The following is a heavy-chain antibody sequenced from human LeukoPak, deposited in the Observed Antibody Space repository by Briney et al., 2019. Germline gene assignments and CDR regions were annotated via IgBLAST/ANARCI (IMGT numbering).Heavy chain of an antibody. CDR2: ITGSGGNT. CDR1: GFTFSNYG. D-gene: IGHD5-24*01. Sequence: GGSLRLSCAASGFTFSNYGMNWVRQAPGKGLEWVSGITGSGGNTYYADSVKGRFTISRDNSKNTLYLQMNSLRAEDTAVYYCARDRDGFDYWGQGTLVTVSS. V-gene: IGHV3-23*01. J-gene: IGHJ4*02. CDR3: ARDRDGFDY.